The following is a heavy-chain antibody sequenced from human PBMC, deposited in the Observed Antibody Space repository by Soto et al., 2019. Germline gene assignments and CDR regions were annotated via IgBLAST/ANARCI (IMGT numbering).Heavy chain of an antibody. V-gene: IGHV3-74*01. CDR1: GFTFSSYW. Sequence: GGSLRLSCAASGFTFSSYWMHWVRQAPGKGLVWVSRINSDGSSTSYADSVKGRSTISRDNAKNTLYLQMNSLRAEDTAVYYCARDVLRLGELSTYYYGMDVWGQGTTVTVSS. CDR2: INSDGSST. J-gene: IGHJ6*02. CDR3: ARDVLRLGELSTYYYGMDV. D-gene: IGHD3-16*02.